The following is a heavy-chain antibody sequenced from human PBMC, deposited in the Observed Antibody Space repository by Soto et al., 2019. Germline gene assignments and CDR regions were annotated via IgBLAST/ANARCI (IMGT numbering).Heavy chain of an antibody. CDR3: VKGGAYCYNDCTRSY. Sequence: EVQLLESGGGLVQPGGSLRLSCADSGFSFKTYGMTWVRQAPGKGLEGVAHIGLSNSDTYYADSVKGRFTISRDNSKNLVYLQMNSLRDADTAVEYCVKGGAYCYNDCTRSYWGRGTLVTVSS. CDR1: GFSFKTYG. V-gene: IGHV3-23*01. J-gene: IGHJ4*02. D-gene: IGHD2-21*01. CDR2: IGLSNSDT.